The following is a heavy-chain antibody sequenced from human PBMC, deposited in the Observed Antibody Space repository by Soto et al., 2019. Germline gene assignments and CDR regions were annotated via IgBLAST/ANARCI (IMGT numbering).Heavy chain of an antibody. CDR2: LHYSGST. CDR3: ARHEGNGNVWPLDY. Sequence: QVQLLESGPGLVKPSETLSLTCTVSGDSIGTTHSYWAWIRQSPGKGLEWIGTLHYSGSTYYMPSLRSRVTLSVDTSKNQFSLRLTSVTAEDTAVYYCARHEGNGNVWPLDYWGQGILVTVSS. CDR1: GDSIGTTHSY. J-gene: IGHJ4*02. D-gene: IGHD2-8*01. V-gene: IGHV4-39*01.